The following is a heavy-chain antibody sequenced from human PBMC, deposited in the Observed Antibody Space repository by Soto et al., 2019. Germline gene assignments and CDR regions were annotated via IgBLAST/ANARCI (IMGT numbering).Heavy chain of an antibody. D-gene: IGHD5-12*01. CDR2: IYNSGNT. Sequence: QVQLQESGPGLVKPSQTLSLTCTVSGGSISSVGYYWSWIRQLPGKGLEGIGYIYNSGNTYYNPSLKSRVPXXVXTXXKQYSLRLTSATATDTAVYYCEREHSGDGYNYIDYGGQGTLVTVSS. J-gene: IGHJ4*02. V-gene: IGHV4-31*03. CDR1: GGSISSVGYY. CDR3: EREHSGDGYNYIDY.